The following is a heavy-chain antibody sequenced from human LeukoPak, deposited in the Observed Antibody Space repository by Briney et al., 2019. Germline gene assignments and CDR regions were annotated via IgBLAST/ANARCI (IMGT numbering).Heavy chain of an antibody. CDR3: ARVGDHFHWYLDL. Sequence: GGSLTLSCAASGFSVSLNYMNWVRQAPGKGLEWVSILYSGSDTYYADSVKGRFTISRDNSKNMLFLHMNSLRAEDTAVYYCARVGDHFHWYLDLWGRGTLVIVSS. V-gene: IGHV3-53*01. D-gene: IGHD3-10*01. CDR1: GFSVSLNY. J-gene: IGHJ2*01. CDR2: LYSGSDT.